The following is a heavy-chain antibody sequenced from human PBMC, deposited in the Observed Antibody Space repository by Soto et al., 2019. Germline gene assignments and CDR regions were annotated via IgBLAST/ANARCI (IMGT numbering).Heavy chain of an antibody. J-gene: IGHJ4*02. V-gene: IGHV1-46*01. CDR2: INPSGGST. Sequence: QVQLVQSGAEVKKPGASVKVSCKASGYTFTSYYMHWVRQAPGQGLEWMGIINPSGGSTSYAQKFQGGVTMTRDTSTSTVYMELSSLRSEDTAVYYWEREDYGGNDGNDYWGQGTLVTVSS. CDR3: EREDYGGNDGNDY. CDR1: GYTFTSYY. D-gene: IGHD4-17*01.